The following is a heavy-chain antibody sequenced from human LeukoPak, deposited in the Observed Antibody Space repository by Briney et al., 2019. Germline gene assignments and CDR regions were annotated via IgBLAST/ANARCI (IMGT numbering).Heavy chain of an antibody. V-gene: IGHV3-64D*06. CDR2: ISSNGDRT. J-gene: IGHJ4*02. D-gene: IGHD2-21*02. Sequence: QPGGSLRLSCSASGYTFSSYAVHWGRQTPRKGLERGSAISSNGDRTYYAESVKRRFTISRDNSKSTLYLQMTSLRPMDTAVYYSVRTACWGQGALVTVSS. CDR1: GYTFSSYA. CDR3: VRTAC.